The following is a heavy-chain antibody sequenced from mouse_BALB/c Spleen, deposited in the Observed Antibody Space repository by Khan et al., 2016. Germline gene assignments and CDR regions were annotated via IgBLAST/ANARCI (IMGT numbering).Heavy chain of an antibody. CDR1: GYTFTEYI. V-gene: IGHV1-62-2*01. D-gene: IGHD2-4*01. J-gene: IGHJ2*01. CDR3: ARHEGRCMITTVYFDY. Sequence: QLQQSGAELVKPGASVKLSCKASGYTFTEYIIHWVKQRSGQGLEWIGWFYPGSGSIKYNEKFKDKATLTADKSSSTVYMELSRLTSEDSTVYFCARHEGRCMITTVYFDYWGQGTTLTGSS. CDR2: FYPGSGSI.